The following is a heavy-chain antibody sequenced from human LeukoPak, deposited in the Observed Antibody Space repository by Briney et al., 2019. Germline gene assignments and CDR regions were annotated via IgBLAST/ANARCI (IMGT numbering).Heavy chain of an antibody. V-gene: IGHV3-30*18. CDR1: EFTFSTYA. CDR3: AKRGAAGWYLFEN. D-gene: IGHD6-19*01. J-gene: IGHJ4*02. CDR2: ISRDGLDT. Sequence: PGGSLRLSCAASEFTFSTYAMHWVRQAPGKGPEWVAVISRDGLDTYYADSVRGRFTISRDNSKNTLYLQMNSLRIEDTAVYYCAKRGAAGWYLFENWGQGTLVTVSS.